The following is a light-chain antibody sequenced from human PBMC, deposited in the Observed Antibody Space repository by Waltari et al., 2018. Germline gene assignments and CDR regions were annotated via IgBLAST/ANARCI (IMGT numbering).Light chain of an antibody. V-gene: IGLV1-44*01. CDR2: TNY. Sequence: SVLTQPPSAPGTPGPMASTSCSGSSANHGRNKLHRYQQLPGTAPQLLIFTNYQRPSAVPDRFSGSKSGTSASLAISGLQSEDEADYYCSAWDDSLNGVVFGGGTKLTVL. J-gene: IGLJ2*01. CDR1: SANHGRNK. CDR3: SAWDDSLNGVV.